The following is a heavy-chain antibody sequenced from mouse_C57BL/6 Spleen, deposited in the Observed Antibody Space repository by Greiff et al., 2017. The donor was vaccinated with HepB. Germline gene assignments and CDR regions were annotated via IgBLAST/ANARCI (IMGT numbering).Heavy chain of an antibody. Sequence: VQLQQSGPVLVKPGASVKMSCKASGYTFTDYYMNWVKQSHGKSLEWIGVINPYNGGTSYNQKFKGKATLTVDKSSSTAYMELNSLTSEDSAVYYCARWGYGSSYLDYWGQGTTLTVSS. V-gene: IGHV1-19*01. D-gene: IGHD1-1*01. CDR1: GYTFTDYY. CDR3: ARWGYGSSYLDY. CDR2: INPYNGGT. J-gene: IGHJ2*01.